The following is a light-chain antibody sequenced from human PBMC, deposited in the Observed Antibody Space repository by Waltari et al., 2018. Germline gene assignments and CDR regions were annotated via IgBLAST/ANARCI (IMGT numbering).Light chain of an antibody. CDR3: YSGDDSGNQEV. J-gene: IGLJ2*01. Sequence: SYELTQPPSVSVSPGQTARTTCSGDALPKQYVYWYQQKPGQAPVLVIYEDTERPSGIPERFSGSSSGTMATLTISGAQVEDEADYYCYSGDDSGNQEVFGGGTKLTVL. CDR2: EDT. V-gene: IGLV3-10*01. CDR1: ALPKQY.